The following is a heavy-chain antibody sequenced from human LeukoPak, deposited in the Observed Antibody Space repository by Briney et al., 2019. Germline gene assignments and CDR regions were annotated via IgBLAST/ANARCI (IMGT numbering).Heavy chain of an antibody. Sequence: ASVKVSCKASGGTFSSYAISWVRQAPGQGLEWMGRIIPIFGTANYAQKFQGRVTITTDESTSTAYMELSSLRSDDTAVYYCARGSSWYFDWLFFFDYWGQGTLVTVSS. CDR1: GGTFSSYA. V-gene: IGHV1-69*05. D-gene: IGHD3-9*01. J-gene: IGHJ4*02. CDR2: IIPIFGTA. CDR3: ARGSSWYFDWLFFFDY.